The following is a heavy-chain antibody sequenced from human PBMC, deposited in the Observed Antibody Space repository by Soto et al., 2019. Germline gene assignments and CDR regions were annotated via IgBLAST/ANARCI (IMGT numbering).Heavy chain of an antibody. V-gene: IGHV3-15*01. CDR2: IKSKSDGGTT. J-gene: IGHJ5*02. CDR3: TTDLWRIAVVVGSTGYFNP. D-gene: IGHD2-15*01. Sequence: GVSLQVSSAASGFTFSDACMSWVRQAPGKGLDWVGRIKSKSDGGTTEYAAPVRGRFTISRDDSKNTLYLQMNSLKTEDTAVYYCTTDLWRIAVVVGSTGYFNPWGQGTPVTVSS. CDR1: GFTFSDAC.